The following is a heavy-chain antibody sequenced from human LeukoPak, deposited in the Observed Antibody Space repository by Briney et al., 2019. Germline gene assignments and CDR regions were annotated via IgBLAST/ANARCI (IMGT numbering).Heavy chain of an antibody. J-gene: IGHJ4*02. V-gene: IGHV4-59*01. CDR1: GGSISSYY. CDR2: IHYSGST. CDR3: AREAPICSGGTCYDY. D-gene: IGHD2-15*01. Sequence: SETLSLTCTVSGGSISSYYWSWIRQPPGKGLEWIGYIHYSGSTNYNPSLKSRVTISVDTSKNQFSLKLSSVTAADTAVYYCAREAPICSGGTCYDYWGQGTLVTVSS.